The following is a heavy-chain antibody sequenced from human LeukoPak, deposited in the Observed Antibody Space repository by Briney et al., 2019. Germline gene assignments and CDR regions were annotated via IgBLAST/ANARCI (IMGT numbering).Heavy chain of an antibody. V-gene: IGHV3-15*07. CDR3: TTADSSGRFLIDY. Sequence: GGSLRLSCAASGFAFTNAWMNWVRQAPGKGLEWVGRIKSKTDGGTADYAAPVKGRFTISRDDSKNTLYLQMDSLKTEDTAVYYCTTADSSGRFLIDYWGQGTLVTVSS. J-gene: IGHJ4*02. D-gene: IGHD3-22*01. CDR2: IKSKTDGGTA. CDR1: GFAFTNAW.